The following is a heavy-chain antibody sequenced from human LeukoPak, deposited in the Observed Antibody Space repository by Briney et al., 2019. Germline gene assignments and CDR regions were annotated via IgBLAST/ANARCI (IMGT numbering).Heavy chain of an antibody. CDR3: AREDYYYDSSGYYYAPYYFDY. CDR1: GYSFTSYW. Sequence: GESLKISCKGSGYSFTSYWIGWVRQMPGKGLEWMGIIYPGDSDTRYSPSFQGQVTISADKSISTAYLQWSSLKASDTAMYYCAREDYYYDSSGYYYAPYYFDYWGQGTLVTVSS. D-gene: IGHD3-22*01. CDR2: IYPGDSDT. V-gene: IGHV5-51*01. J-gene: IGHJ4*02.